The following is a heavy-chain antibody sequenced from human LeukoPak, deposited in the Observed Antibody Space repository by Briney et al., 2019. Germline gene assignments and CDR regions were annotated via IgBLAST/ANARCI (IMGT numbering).Heavy chain of an antibody. CDR3: AKKSPGTYYAPPDY. CDR2: TSYDGSNK. V-gene: IGHV3-30*18. J-gene: IGHJ4*02. CDR1: GFTFSSYG. Sequence: GWSLRLSCAASGFTFSSYGMHWVRQAPGKGLEWVAVTSYDGSNKNYADSVKGRFTISRDNSKNTLYLQMNSLRAEDTAVYYCAKKSPGTYYAPPDYWGQGTLVTVSS. D-gene: IGHD2/OR15-2a*01.